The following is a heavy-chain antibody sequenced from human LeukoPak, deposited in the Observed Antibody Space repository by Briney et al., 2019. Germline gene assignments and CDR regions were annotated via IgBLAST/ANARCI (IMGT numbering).Heavy chain of an antibody. CDR3: AKYYYDLITSFEYFQH. CDR2: ISGSGGST. CDR1: GFTFSSYA. V-gene: IGHV3-23*01. Sequence: PGGSLRLSCAASGFTFSSYAMSWVRQAPGKGLEWVSAISGSGGSTYYAASVKGRFTISRDNSKNTLYLQMNSLRAEDTAVYYCAKYYYDLITSFEYFQHWGQGTLVTVSS. D-gene: IGHD3-22*01. J-gene: IGHJ1*01.